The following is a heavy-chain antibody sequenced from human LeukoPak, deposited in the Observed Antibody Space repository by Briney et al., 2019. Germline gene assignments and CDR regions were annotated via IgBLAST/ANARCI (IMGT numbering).Heavy chain of an antibody. CDR3: ARDEEVMSWFDP. CDR2: INAGNGNT. J-gene: IGHJ5*02. D-gene: IGHD3-16*01. CDR1: GYTFTSYA. Sequence: ASVKVSCKASGYTFTSYAMHWVRQAPGQRLEWMGWINAGNGNTKYSQKFQGRVTITRDTSASTAYMELSSLGSEDTAVYYCARDEEVMSWFDPWGQGTLVTVSS. V-gene: IGHV1-3*01.